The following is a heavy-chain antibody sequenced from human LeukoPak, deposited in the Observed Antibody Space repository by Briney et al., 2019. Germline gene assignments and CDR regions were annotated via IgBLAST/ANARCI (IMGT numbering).Heavy chain of an antibody. CDR3: ARGGDNMVRVRQMGITDYYGMDV. CDR2: ISSSSSTI. CDR1: GFTFSSYS. V-gene: IGHV3-48*04. Sequence: PGGSLRLSCAASGFTFSSYSMNWVRQAPGKGLEWVSYISSSSSTIYYADSVKGRFTISRDNAKNSLYLQMNSLRAEDTAVYYCARGGDNMVRVRQMGITDYYGMDVWGQGTTVTVSS. D-gene: IGHD3-10*01. J-gene: IGHJ6*02.